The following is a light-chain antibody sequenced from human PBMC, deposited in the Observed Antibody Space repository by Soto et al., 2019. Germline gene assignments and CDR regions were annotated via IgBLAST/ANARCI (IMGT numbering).Light chain of an antibody. J-gene: IGKJ5*01. Sequence: EIVLTQSPATLSLSPGERATLSCEASQSVSSSYLAWYQQKPGLAPRLLIYDASSRATGIPDRFSGSGSGTASTLIISRMEPEDFAVYYCQQYGSSPITFGQGTRLEI. CDR1: QSVSSSY. CDR3: QQYGSSPIT. CDR2: DAS. V-gene: IGKV3D-20*01.